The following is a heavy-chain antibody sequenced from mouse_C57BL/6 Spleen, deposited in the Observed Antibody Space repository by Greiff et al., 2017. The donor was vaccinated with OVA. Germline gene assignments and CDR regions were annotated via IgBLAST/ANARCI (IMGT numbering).Heavy chain of an antibody. CDR2: INYDGSST. V-gene: IGHV5-16*01. CDR3: TRVYGSSLYYFNN. Sequence: EVMLVESAGGLVQPGSSMKLSCTVSGFYFSDYYMAWVRQVPEKGLESVANINYDGSSTYYLDSLKSRFIISRDNAKNILYLQMSSLKSEDRATYYCTRVYGSSLYYFNNWSQGTTLTVSS. CDR1: GFYFSDYY. D-gene: IGHD1-1*01. J-gene: IGHJ2*01.